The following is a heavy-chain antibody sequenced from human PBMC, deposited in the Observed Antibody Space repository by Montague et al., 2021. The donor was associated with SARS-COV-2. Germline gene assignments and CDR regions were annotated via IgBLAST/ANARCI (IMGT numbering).Heavy chain of an antibody. CDR1: GGSISSGGYY. CDR2: IFYRGGT. Sequence: TLSLTCTVSGGSISSGGYYWSWVRQPPGKGLDWIGYIFYRGGTYYNPSLKSRVSMSVDTSKIQFSLNLTSVTAAVTAVYYCARANYYVMTSKAYAMDVWGQGTTVTVSS. CDR3: ARANYYVMTSKAYAMDV. J-gene: IGHJ6*02. D-gene: IGHD3-16*01. V-gene: IGHV4-31*03.